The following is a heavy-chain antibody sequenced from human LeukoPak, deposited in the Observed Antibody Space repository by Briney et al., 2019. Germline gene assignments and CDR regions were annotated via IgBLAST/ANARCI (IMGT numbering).Heavy chain of an antibody. J-gene: IGHJ3*02. V-gene: IGHV1-2*02. CDR1: GYSFTGYY. CDR3: ARGMVPQYFDWLLSGDAFDI. D-gene: IGHD3-9*01. CDR2: IYPHTGGT. Sequence: GASVKVSCKASGYSFTGYYMHWVRQAPGQGLEWMGWIYPHTGGTNYAQKFQDRVTMTRDTSITTAYMELSRLRSDDTAVYYCARGMVPQYFDWLLSGDAFDIWGQGTMVTVSS.